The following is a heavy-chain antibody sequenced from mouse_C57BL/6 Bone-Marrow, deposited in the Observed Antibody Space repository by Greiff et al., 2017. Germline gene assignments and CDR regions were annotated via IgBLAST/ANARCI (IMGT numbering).Heavy chain of an antibody. D-gene: IGHD3-3*01. CDR3: ARAGTEGFDY. Sequence: VQLQQSGPGLVAPSQSLSITCTVSGFSLTSYGVHWVRQPPGTGLEWLGVIWAGGSTNYNSALMSRLSISKDNSKSQVFLKMNSLQTDDPAMYYCARAGTEGFDYWGQGTTLTVSS. V-gene: IGHV2-9*02. J-gene: IGHJ2*01. CDR1: GFSLTSYG. CDR2: IWAGGST.